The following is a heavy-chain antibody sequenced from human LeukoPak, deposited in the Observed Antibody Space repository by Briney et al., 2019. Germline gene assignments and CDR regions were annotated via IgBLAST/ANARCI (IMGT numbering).Heavy chain of an antibody. V-gene: IGHV3-30*19. CDR2: IWNDGSNK. D-gene: IGHD3-22*01. Sequence: GGSLRLSCEASGFTFSSYGMHWVRQAPGKGLEWVAVIWNDGSNKYYADSVKGRFTISRDNSKNTLYLQMNSLRAEDTAVYYCARNFITMIVVVPDYWGQGTLVTVSS. CDR3: ARNFITMIVVVPDY. CDR1: GFTFSSYG. J-gene: IGHJ4*02.